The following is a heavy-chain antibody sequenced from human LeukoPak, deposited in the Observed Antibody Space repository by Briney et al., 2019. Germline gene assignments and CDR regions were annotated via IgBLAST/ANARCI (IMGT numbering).Heavy chain of an antibody. V-gene: IGHV4-59*01. CDR2: IYYSGST. J-gene: IGHJ4*02. CDR3: ARGYGDYVGDY. CDR1: GGSISSYY. Sequence: SETLSLTCTVSGGSISSYYWSWIRQPPGKGLEWIGYIYYSGSTNYNPSLKSRVTISVDTSKNQFSLKLSSVTAADTAVYYCARGYGDYVGDYWGQGTLVTVSS. D-gene: IGHD4-17*01.